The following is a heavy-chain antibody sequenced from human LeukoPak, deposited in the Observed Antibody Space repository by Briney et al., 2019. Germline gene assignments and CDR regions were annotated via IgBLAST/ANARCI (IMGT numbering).Heavy chain of an antibody. J-gene: IGHJ4*02. V-gene: IGHV3-49*04. Sequence: PGVSLRLSCTTSGFTFGDYGMSWVPQAPGKGLEWVGFIRSKAYGGTTENAACVKRRLTISRDDSKSIAYLLMHRLKTEDKAVYYCTGSFGELTFFDYWGLGALVTVS. CDR3: TGSFGELTFFDY. CDR2: IRSKAYGGTT. D-gene: IGHD3-10*01. CDR1: GFTFGDYG.